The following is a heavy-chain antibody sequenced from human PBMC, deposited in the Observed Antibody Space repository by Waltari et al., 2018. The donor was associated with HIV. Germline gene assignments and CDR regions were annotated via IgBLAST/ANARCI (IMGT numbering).Heavy chain of an antibody. D-gene: IGHD2-2*01. V-gene: IGHV4-31*03. Sequence: QVQLQESGPGLVKPSQPLSLTCTVSGGSISSGGSYWSWIRQHPGKGLEWIGYIYYSGSTYYNPSLKSRVTISVDTSKNQFSLKLSSVTAADTAVYYCASTHCSSTSCYADWYFDLWGRGTLVTVSS. CDR2: IYYSGST. CDR1: GGSISSGGSY. CDR3: ASTHCSSTSCYADWYFDL. J-gene: IGHJ2*01.